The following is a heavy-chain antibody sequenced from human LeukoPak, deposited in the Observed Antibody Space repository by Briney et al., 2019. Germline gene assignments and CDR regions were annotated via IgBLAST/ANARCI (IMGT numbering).Heavy chain of an antibody. CDR3: ANLAAGNLYYYYYYGMDV. V-gene: IGHV3-23*01. CDR2: ISGSGGST. CDR1: GFTFSSYA. J-gene: IGHJ6*02. Sequence: GGSLRLSCAASGFTFSSYAMSWVRQAPGKGLEWVSAISGSGGSTYYADSVKGRFTISRDNSKNTLYLQMNSLRAEDTAVYYCANLAAGNLYYYYYYGMDVWGQGTTVTVSS.